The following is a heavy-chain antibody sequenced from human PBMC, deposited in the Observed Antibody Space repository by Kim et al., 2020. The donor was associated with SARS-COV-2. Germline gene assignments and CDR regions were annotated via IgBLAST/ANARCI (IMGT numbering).Heavy chain of an antibody. Sequence: GSTLYYADSAKGRFTISRDNAKNSLYLQMNSLRAEDTAVYYCARDPFCDYWGQGTLVTVSS. CDR3: ARDPFCDY. J-gene: IGHJ4*02. CDR2: GSTL. V-gene: IGHV3-48*03.